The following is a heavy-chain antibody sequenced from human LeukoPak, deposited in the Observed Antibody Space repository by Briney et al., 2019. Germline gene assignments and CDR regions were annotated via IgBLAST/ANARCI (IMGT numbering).Heavy chain of an antibody. CDR2: IYYSGST. D-gene: IGHD3-9*01. V-gene: IGHV4-39*07. CDR3: ARFHILTGFSGIDP. CDR1: GGSISSSSYY. Sequence: PSETLSLTCTVSGGSISSSSYYWGWIRQPPGKGLEWIGSIYYSGSTYYNPSLKSRVTISVDTSKNQFSLKLSSVTAADTAVYYCARFHILTGFSGIDPWGQGTLVTVSS. J-gene: IGHJ5*02.